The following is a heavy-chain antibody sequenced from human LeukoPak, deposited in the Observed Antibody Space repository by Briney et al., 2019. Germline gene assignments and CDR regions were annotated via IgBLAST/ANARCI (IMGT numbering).Heavy chain of an antibody. CDR1: GGSFSGYY. V-gene: IGHV4-34*01. CDR3: ARGGVGPTTNWFDP. D-gene: IGHD1-26*01. Sequence: SETLSLTCAVYGGSFSGYYWSWIRQPPGKGLEWIGEINHSGSTNYNPSLKSRVTISLDRSKNQFSLRLTSVTAADTAVFYCARGGVGPTTNWFDPWGQGTLVTVSS. CDR2: INHSGST. J-gene: IGHJ5*02.